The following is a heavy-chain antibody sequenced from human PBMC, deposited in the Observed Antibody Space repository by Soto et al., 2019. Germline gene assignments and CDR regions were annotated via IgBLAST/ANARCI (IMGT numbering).Heavy chain of an antibody. Sequence: EVQLLESGGGLVQPGGSLRLSCAASGFTFSSYAMSWVRQAPGKGLEWVSAISGSGGSTYYADSVKGRFTISRDNSKNTLYLQMNNLRAEDTAVYYCVKAIAAAGIKHWGQGTLVTVSS. CDR2: ISGSGGST. CDR1: GFTFSSYA. D-gene: IGHD6-13*01. CDR3: VKAIAAAGIKH. V-gene: IGHV3-23*01. J-gene: IGHJ1*01.